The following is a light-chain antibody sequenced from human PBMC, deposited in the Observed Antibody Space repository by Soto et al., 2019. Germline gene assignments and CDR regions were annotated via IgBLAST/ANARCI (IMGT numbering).Light chain of an antibody. Sequence: EIVLTQSPGTLSLSPGERATLSCRASQSVISRYLAWYQQKPGQAPKLLIYGASSRATGIPDRFSGSGSGTNFTLTVSGLETEDFAVYYWQHYGRSSYTFGQGTKLEIK. CDR1: QSVISRY. V-gene: IGKV3-20*01. J-gene: IGKJ2*01. CDR2: GAS. CDR3: QHYGRSSYT.